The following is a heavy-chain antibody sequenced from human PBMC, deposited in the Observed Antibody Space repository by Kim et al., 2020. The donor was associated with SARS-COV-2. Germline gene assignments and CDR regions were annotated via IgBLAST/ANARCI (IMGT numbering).Heavy chain of an antibody. CDR1: GGSISSYY. Sequence: SETLSLTCTVSGGSISSYYWSWIRQPAGKGLEWIGRIYTSGSTNYNPSLKSRVTMSVDTSKNQFSLKLSSVTAADTAVYYCARVLPPYGSGRINWFDPWGQGTLVTVSS. D-gene: IGHD3-10*01. CDR3: ARVLPPYGSGRINWFDP. V-gene: IGHV4-4*07. CDR2: IYTSGST. J-gene: IGHJ5*02.